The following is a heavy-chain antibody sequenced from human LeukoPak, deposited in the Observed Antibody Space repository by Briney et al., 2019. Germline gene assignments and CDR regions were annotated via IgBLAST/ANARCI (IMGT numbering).Heavy chain of an antibody. J-gene: IGHJ4*02. CDR1: GFTFSRYW. D-gene: IGHD3-10*01. Sequence: GGSLRLSCAASGFTFSRYWMSWVRQAPGKGLEWVASIEEDGSEKYYVDSVKGRCTISRDNAKKSLYLQMNSLRAEDTAVYYCARGWGEGGQGTLVTVSS. V-gene: IGHV3-7*02. CDR2: IEEDGSEK. CDR3: ARGWGE.